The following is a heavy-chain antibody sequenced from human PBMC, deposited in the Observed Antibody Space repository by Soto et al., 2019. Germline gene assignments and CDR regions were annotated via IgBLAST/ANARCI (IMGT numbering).Heavy chain of an antibody. D-gene: IGHD5-18*01. CDR2: IIPIFGTA. V-gene: IGHV1-69*01. J-gene: IGHJ6*02. Sequence: QVQLVQSGAEVKKPGSSVKVSCKASGGTFSSYAISWVRQAPGQGLEWMGGIIPIFGTANYAQKFQGRVTITADEYTSTAYMELSSLRSEDTAVYYCARIQRGYSYGRNYYYGMDVWGQGTTVTVSS. CDR3: ARIQRGYSYGRNYYYGMDV. CDR1: GGTFSSYA.